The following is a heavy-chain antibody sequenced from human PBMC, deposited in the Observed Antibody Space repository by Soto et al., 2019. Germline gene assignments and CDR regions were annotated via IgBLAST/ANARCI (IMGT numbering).Heavy chain of an antibody. V-gene: IGHV3-72*01. CDR3: TIEVAYPVPDFDY. J-gene: IGHJ4*02. D-gene: IGHD3-10*01. CDR1: GFSFSDRY. CDR2: TKNKVNSYTT. Sequence: PGGSLRLSCAASGFSFSDRYMDWVRQAPGKGLEWVGRTKNKVNSYTTEYAASVKGRFTISRDYSRDSVYLQMNSLKTDDTAVYYCTIEVAYPVPDFDYWGQGTLVTVSS.